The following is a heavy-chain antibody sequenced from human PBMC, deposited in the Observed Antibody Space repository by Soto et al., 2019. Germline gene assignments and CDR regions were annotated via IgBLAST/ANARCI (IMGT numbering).Heavy chain of an antibody. D-gene: IGHD2-15*01. CDR1: GGSISSSSYY. V-gene: IGHV4-61*05. J-gene: IGHJ6*03. CDR3: ARLGGNCSGGSCYSHYYYYYMDV. CDR2: VYYSGST. Sequence: SETLSLTCTVSGGSISSSSYYWSWVRQPPGKGLEWIGYVYYSGSTNYNPSLKSRVTISVDTSKIQFSLKLSSVTAADTAVYYCARLGGNCSGGSCYSHYYYYYMDVWGKGTTVTVSS.